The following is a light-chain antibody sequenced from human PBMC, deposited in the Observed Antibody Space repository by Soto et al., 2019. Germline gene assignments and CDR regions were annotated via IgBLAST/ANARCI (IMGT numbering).Light chain of an antibody. V-gene: IGKV3-15*01. CDR2: GAT. Sequence: EIVMTQSPATLSLSPGGRATLSRRASQSVSSNLAWYQQKPGQPHRLFVYGATSRATGVPARFSGSRSGTEFTLTISSLQSEDVAIYYGQHYRNWPTWTFGQGTKVDIK. CDR3: QHYRNWPTWT. J-gene: IGKJ1*01. CDR1: QSVSSN.